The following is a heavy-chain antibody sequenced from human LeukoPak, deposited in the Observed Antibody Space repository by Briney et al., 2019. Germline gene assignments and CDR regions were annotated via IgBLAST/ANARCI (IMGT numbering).Heavy chain of an antibody. Sequence: ASVKVSCKASGYTFTGYYMHWVRQAPGQGLEWMGWINPNSGGTNYAQKFQGRVTITADESTSTAYMELSSLRSEDTAVYYCARQASRYYYCSGIYYYYMDVWGKGTTVTISS. V-gene: IGHV1-2*02. CDR3: ARQASRYYYCSGIYYYYMDV. D-gene: IGHD3-10*01. J-gene: IGHJ6*03. CDR2: INPNSGGT. CDR1: GYTFTGYY.